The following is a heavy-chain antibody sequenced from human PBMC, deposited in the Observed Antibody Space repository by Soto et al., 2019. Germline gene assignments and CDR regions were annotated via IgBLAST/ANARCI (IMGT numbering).Heavy chain of an antibody. J-gene: IGHJ6*02. D-gene: IGHD3-10*01. V-gene: IGHV1-46*03. CDR1: GYTFTSYY. CDR3: ARDWFFCCYYYGMDV. Sequence: ASVKVSCKASGYTFTSYYMHWVRQAPGQGLEWMGIINPSGGSTSYAQKFQGRVTMTRDTSTSTVYMELSSLRSEDTAVYYCARDWFFCCYYYGMDVWGQGTTVTVSS. CDR2: INPSGGST.